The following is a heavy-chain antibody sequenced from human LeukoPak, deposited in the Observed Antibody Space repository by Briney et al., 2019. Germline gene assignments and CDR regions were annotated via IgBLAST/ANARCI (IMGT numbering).Heavy chain of an antibody. D-gene: IGHD3-10*01. CDR3: ARNDGSGSYYINAFDI. CDR2: IKQDGSEK. CDR1: GFTFSSYW. Sequence: GRSLRLSCAASGFTFSSYWMSWVRQAPGKGLEWVANIKQDGSEKYYVDSVKGRFTISRDNAKNSLYLQMNSLRAEDTAVYYCARNDGSGSYYINAFDIWGQGTMVTVSS. J-gene: IGHJ3*02. V-gene: IGHV3-7*03.